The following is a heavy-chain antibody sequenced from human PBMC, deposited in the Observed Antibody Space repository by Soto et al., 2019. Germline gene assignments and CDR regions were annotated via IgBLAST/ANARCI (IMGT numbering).Heavy chain of an antibody. Sequence: SETLSLTCTVSGGSISSSSYYWGWIRQPPGKGLEWIGSIYYSGSTYYNPSLKSRVTISVDTSKNQFSLKLSSVTAADTAVYYCARIIRGGDIVATLYYYYYYMDVWGKGTTVTVSS. J-gene: IGHJ6*03. CDR3: ARIIRGGDIVATLYYYYYYMDV. CDR1: GGSISSSSYY. CDR2: IYYSGST. V-gene: IGHV4-39*01. D-gene: IGHD5-12*01.